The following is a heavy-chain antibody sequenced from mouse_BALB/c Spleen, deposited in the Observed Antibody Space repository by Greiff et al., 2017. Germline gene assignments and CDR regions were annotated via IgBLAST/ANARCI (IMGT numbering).Heavy chain of an antibody. CDR1: GFTFSSYG. CDR2: ISSGGSYT. V-gene: IGHV5-6*01. J-gene: IGHJ2*01. Sequence: EVQLVESGGDLVKPGGSLKLSCAASGFTFSSYGMSWVRQTPDKRLEWVATISSGGSYTYYPDSVKGLFTISRDNAKNTLYLQMSSLKSEDTAMYYCARQDYGYDFDYWGQGTTLTVSS. D-gene: IGHD2-2*01. CDR3: ARQDYGYDFDY.